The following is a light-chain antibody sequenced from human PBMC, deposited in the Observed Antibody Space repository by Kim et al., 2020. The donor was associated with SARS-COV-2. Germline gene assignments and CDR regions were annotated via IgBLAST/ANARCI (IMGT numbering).Light chain of an antibody. V-gene: IGKV1-27*01. CDR1: QGINNN. Sequence: ASLGDRVTITCRASQGINNNLAWYQQRPGKVPKLLMYAASTLHAGVPSRFSGSGSGTDFTLTSSSLQSEDVATYYCQSYKSAPLSFGGGTKVDIK. J-gene: IGKJ4*01. CDR3: QSYKSAPLS. CDR2: AAS.